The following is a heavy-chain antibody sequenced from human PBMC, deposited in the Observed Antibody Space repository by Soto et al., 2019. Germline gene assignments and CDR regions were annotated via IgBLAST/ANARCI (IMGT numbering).Heavy chain of an antibody. CDR3: AKTPNDYYDSSGPTYYFDY. CDR1: GFTFSSYA. Sequence: PGGSLRLSCAASGFTFSSYAMSWVRQAPGKGLEWVSAISGSGGSTYYADSVKGRFTISRDNSKNTLYLQMNSLRAEDTAVYYCAKTPNDYYDSSGPTYYFDYWGQGNLVTVSS. J-gene: IGHJ4*02. CDR2: ISGSGGST. D-gene: IGHD3-22*01. V-gene: IGHV3-23*01.